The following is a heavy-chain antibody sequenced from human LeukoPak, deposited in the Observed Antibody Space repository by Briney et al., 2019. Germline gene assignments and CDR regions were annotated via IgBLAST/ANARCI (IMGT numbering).Heavy chain of an antibody. V-gene: IGHV4-34*01. CDR2: INHSGST. J-gene: IGHJ5*02. CDR3: ARDRPYSNYSLNNWFDP. D-gene: IGHD4-11*01. CDR1: GGSFSGYY. Sequence: SETLSLTCAVYGGSFSGYYWSWIRQPPGKGLEWIGEINHSGSTNYNPSLKSRVTISVDTSKNQFSLKLSSVTAADTAVYYCARDRPYSNYSLNNWFDPWGQGTLVTVSS.